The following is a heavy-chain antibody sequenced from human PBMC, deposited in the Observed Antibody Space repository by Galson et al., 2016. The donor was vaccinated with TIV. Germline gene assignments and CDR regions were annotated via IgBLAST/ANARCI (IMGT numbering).Heavy chain of an antibody. Sequence: SLRLSCAASGFSVSNNHMSWVRQAPGKGLEWVSFISNEGQTQYRDSVKGRFTISRDNSKNTLYLQMNSLGVEDTAVYFCPRSTSGWYGGRQWGQGTLVTVSS. V-gene: IGHV3-53*01. D-gene: IGHD6-19*01. CDR3: PRSTSGWYGGRQ. CDR2: ISNEGQT. J-gene: IGHJ4*02. CDR1: GFSVSNNH.